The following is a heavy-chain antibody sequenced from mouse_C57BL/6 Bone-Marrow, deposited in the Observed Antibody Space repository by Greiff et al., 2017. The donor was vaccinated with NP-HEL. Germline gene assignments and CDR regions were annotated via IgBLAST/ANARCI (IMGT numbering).Heavy chain of an antibody. D-gene: IGHD2-5*01. CDR1: GYTFTSYW. V-gene: IGHV1-69*01. CDR2: IDPSDSYS. Sequence: QVQLQQPGAELVMPGASVKLSCKASGYTFTSYWMHWVKQRPGQGLEWIGEIDPSDSYSTYNQKFKGKSTLTVDKSSSTAYMQLSSLTSEDSAVYYCATYSNYAMDYWGQGTSVTVSS. CDR3: ATYSNYAMDY. J-gene: IGHJ4*01.